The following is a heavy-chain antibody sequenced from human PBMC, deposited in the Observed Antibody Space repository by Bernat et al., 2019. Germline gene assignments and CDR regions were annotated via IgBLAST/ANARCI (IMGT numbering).Heavy chain of an antibody. CDR1: GFTFSSYA. Sequence: QVQLVESGGGVVQPGRSLRLSCAASGFTFSSYAMHWVRQAPGKGLEWVAVISYDGSNKYYADSVKGRFTISRDNSKNTLYLQMNSLRAEDTAVYYCAKNSYGYGLIDYWGQGTLVTVSS. D-gene: IGHD5-18*01. CDR2: ISYDGSNK. V-gene: IGHV3-30*18. CDR3: AKNSYGYGLIDY. J-gene: IGHJ4*02.